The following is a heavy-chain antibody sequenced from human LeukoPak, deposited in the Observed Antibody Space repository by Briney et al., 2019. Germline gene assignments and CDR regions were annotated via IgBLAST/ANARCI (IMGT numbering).Heavy chain of an antibody. Sequence: SVKFSWTASECTFTTYSISGERQLPSQGRVWMEGIMPIVGTANFAQKFQGRVTVTAVESTSTASMELSSLRSEDTAVYYCARATYGGKPDGMSPHGFDYWGQGTLVTVSS. CDR2: IMPIVGTA. CDR3: ARATYGGKPDGMSPHGFDY. CDR1: ECTFTTYS. J-gene: IGHJ4*02. V-gene: IGHV1-69*13. D-gene: IGHD4-23*01.